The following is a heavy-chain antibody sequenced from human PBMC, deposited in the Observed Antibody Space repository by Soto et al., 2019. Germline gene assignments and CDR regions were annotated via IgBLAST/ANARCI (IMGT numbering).Heavy chain of an antibody. CDR1: GGSISSGGYY. J-gene: IGHJ4*02. CDR3: ARHLVATLWVYFDY. V-gene: IGHV4-61*08. CDR2: IYYGGST. D-gene: IGHD5-12*01. Sequence: SETLSLTCTVSGGSISSGGYYWSWIRQHPGKGLEWIGYIYYGGSTNYNPSLKSRVTISLDTSKNQFSLNLASVAAADTAVYYCARHLVATLWVYFDYWGQGTLVTVSS.